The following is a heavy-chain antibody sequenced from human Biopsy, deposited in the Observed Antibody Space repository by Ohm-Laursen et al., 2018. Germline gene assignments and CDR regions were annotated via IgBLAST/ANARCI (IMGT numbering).Heavy chain of an antibody. D-gene: IGHD6-19*01. J-gene: IGHJ4*02. CDR1: GDSLTSGPEN. V-gene: IGHV4-61*01. CDR3: ARGRRTSGWPYFDN. Sequence: DTLSLTCTVSGDSLTSGPENWSWIRQSPGQGLEYIGFIYSGGNTNYNPSLKNRVTMSVDTSKNQFYLKLYSVTAAGTAVYYCARGRRTSGWPYFDNWGQGALVIVSP. CDR2: IYSGGNT.